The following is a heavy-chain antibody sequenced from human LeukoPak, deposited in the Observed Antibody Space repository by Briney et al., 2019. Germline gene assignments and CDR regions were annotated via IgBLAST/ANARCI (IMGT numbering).Heavy chain of an antibody. D-gene: IGHD2-15*01. CDR3: AKDGRFGDFDH. Sequence: GGSLRLSCAGSGFPFSNFTMNWVRPAPGKGLEWISSISGSGSIPYYADSVKGRFTVSRDNSRNTFSLHMNSLRAEDTALYYCAKDGRFGDFDHWGQGTLVAVSS. J-gene: IGHJ4*02. V-gene: IGHV3-23*01. CDR1: GFPFSNFT. CDR2: ISGSGSIP.